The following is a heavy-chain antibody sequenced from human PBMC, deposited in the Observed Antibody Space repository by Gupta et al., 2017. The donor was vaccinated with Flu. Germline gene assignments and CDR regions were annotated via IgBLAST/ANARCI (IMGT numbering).Heavy chain of an antibody. V-gene: IGHV3-7*01. Sequence: SCAASGFMFNNYWMAWVRQAPGKGLEWVANIKEDGSEEYYVDSVKGRSTISRDNAQNSLFLQVNSLRAEDSAVYYCAKHGFHHFTHGGQGALVTVXS. CDR1: GFMFNNYW. CDR3: AKHGFHHFTH. J-gene: IGHJ4*02. CDR2: IKEDGSEE.